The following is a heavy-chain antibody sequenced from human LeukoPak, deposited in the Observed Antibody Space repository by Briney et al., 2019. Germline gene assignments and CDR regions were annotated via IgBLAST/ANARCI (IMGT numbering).Heavy chain of an antibody. J-gene: IGHJ4*02. CDR1: GGTFSSYA. D-gene: IGHD3-10*01. V-gene: IGHV1-69*04. CDR3: ASTPYYYGSGSYYKKE. Sequence: SVIVSCKPSGGTFSSYAISWVRHAPGQGLEWMGRIIPILGIANYAQKFQGRVTITADKSTSTAYRELSSLRSEDTGVYYCASTPYYYGSGSYYKKEWGEGTLVTVSS. CDR2: IIPILGIA.